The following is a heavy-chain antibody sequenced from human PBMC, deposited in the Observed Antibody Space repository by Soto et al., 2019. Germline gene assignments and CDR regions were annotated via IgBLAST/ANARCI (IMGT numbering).Heavy chain of an antibody. CDR2: VNPDSGGT. D-gene: IGHD3-10*01. Sequence: QAQLVQSGAEVKKPGASVKVACKSSGYTFTGYYIHWVRQAPGQGLEWMGWVNPDSGGTKSAQKFQGGVTMTRDTSISTAYMELRRVRSDDTAVYYGACGGSGTYLVDVYYHGRDVWGQGTTVAVSS. J-gene: IGHJ6*02. CDR1: GYTFTGYY. V-gene: IGHV1-2*02. CDR3: ACGGSGTYLVDVYYHGRDV.